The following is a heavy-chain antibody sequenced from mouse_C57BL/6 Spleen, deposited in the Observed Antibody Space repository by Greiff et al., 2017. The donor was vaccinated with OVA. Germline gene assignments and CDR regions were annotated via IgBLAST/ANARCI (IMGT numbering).Heavy chain of an antibody. Sequence: VQLQQSGPELVKPGASVKIPCKASGYTFTDYNMDWVKQSHGKSLEWIGDINPNNGGTFYNQKFKGKATLTVDKSSSTAYMELRSLTSEDTAVYYCARYYSNYFDYWGQGTTLTVSS. CDR1: GYTFTDYN. CDR3: ARYYSNYFDY. V-gene: IGHV1-18*01. J-gene: IGHJ2*01. CDR2: INPNNGGT. D-gene: IGHD2-5*01.